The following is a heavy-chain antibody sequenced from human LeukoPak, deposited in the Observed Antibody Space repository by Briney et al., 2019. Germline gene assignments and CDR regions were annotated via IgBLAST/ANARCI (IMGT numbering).Heavy chain of an antibody. CDR1: GGTFSSYA. D-gene: IGHD3-10*01. CDR2: IIPILGIA. CDR3: ARDSPGAHYYFDY. J-gene: IGHJ4*02. V-gene: IGHV1-69*04. Sequence: ASVKVSCKASGGTFSSYAISWVRQAPGQGLEWMGRIIPILGIANYAQKFQGRVTITADKSTSTAYMELSSLRSEDTAMYYCARDSPGAHYYFDYWGQGTLVTVSS.